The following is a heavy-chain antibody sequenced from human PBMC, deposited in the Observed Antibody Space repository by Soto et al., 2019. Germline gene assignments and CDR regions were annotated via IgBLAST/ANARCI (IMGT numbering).Heavy chain of an antibody. CDR2: ISYDGSNK. CDR3: ASVTASGVSSSWYSFGS. V-gene: IGHV3-30-3*01. Sequence: GGSLRLSCAASGFTFSSYAMHWVRQAPGKGLEWVAVISYDGSNKYYADSVKGRFTISRDNSKNTLYLQMNSLRAEDTAVYYCASVTASGVSSSWYSFGSWGQGTLVTVSS. D-gene: IGHD6-13*01. CDR1: GFTFSSYA. J-gene: IGHJ4*02.